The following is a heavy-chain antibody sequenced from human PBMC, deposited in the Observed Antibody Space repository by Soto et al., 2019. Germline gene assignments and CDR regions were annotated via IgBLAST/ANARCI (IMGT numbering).Heavy chain of an antibody. J-gene: IGHJ4*02. CDR3: ARGADILTGYFEDATWNTYYFDY. CDR2: IYHSGST. CDR1: GGSISSGGYS. Sequence: QLQLQESGSGLVKPSQTLSLTCAVSGGSISSGGYSWSWIRQPPGKGLEWIGYIYHSGSTYYNPSLKSRVTIPVDRSKNQFSLKLSAVTAADTAVYYCARGADILTGYFEDATWNTYYFDYWGQGTLVTVSS. D-gene: IGHD3-9*01. V-gene: IGHV4-30-2*01.